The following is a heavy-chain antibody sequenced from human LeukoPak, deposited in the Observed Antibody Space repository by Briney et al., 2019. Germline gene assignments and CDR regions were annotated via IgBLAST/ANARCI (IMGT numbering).Heavy chain of an antibody. V-gene: IGHV4-30-4*08. CDR1: GGSISSGGYY. Sequence: PSQTLSLTCTVSGGSISSGGYYWSWIRQRPGKGLEWIGYIYYSGSTYYNPSLKSRVTISVDTSKNQFSLKLSSVTAADTAVYYCARHRVVRSSANCHGQYYFDHWGQGTLVTVSS. D-gene: IGHD2-2*01. CDR2: IYYSGST. CDR3: ARHRVVRSSANCHGQYYFDH. J-gene: IGHJ4*02.